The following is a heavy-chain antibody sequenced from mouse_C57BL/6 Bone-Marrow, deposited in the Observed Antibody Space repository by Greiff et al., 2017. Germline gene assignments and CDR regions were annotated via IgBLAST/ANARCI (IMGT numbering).Heavy chain of an antibody. CDR3: ARATVVAPYWYFDV. V-gene: IGHV1-52*01. CDR1: GYTFTSYW. CDR2: IDPSDSET. D-gene: IGHD1-1*01. J-gene: IGHJ1*03. Sequence: QVQLQPPGAELVRPGSSVKLSCKASGYTFTSYWMHWVKQRPIQGLEWIGNIDPSDSETHYNQKFKDKATLTVDKSSSTAYMQLSSLTSEDSAVYYCARATVVAPYWYFDVWGTGTTVTVSS.